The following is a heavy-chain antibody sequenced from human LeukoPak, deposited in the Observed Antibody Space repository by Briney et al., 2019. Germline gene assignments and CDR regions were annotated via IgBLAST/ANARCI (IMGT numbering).Heavy chain of an antibody. CDR2: IYHSGIT. J-gene: IGHJ5*02. V-gene: IGHV4-4*02. CDR1: GDSISSSNW. CDR3: ARQMYYFDSSGSYRGWFDP. Sequence: SETLSLTCVVSGDSISSSNWWNWVRQPPGKGLEWIGEIYHSGITNYNPSLKSRVTISVEKSKNQFSLKLTSVTAADTAVYYCARQMYYFDSSGSYRGWFDPWGQGTLVTVSS. D-gene: IGHD3-22*01.